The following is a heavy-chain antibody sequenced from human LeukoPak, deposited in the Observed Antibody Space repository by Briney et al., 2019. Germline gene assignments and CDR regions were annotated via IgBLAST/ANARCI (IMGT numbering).Heavy chain of an antibody. Sequence: GGSLRLSCATSGFTFSTFHMHWVRQAPGGGPEWVAFIQNDGGNEYYGDSVKGRFTISRDNSKSTLYLQLNSLTTEDTAVYYCARSYVLNFFNPWGQGTLVTVSS. CDR2: IQNDGGNE. J-gene: IGHJ5*02. CDR1: GFTFSTFH. CDR3: ARSYVLNFFNP. V-gene: IGHV3-30*02. D-gene: IGHD3-10*02.